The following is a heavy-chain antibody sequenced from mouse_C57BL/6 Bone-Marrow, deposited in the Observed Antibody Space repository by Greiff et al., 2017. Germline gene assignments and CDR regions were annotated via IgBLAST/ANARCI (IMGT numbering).Heavy chain of an antibody. Sequence: EVHLVASEGGLVQPGSSMTLSCTASGFTFSDYYMAWVRQVPEKGLEWVANITYDGSSTYYLDSLKSRFIISRENAKKILYLQMSSLKAEDTATYYCARVGSSYTFFCDYWGQGTTLTVSS. CDR3: ARVGSSYTFFCDY. V-gene: IGHV5-16*01. CDR1: GFTFSDYY. J-gene: IGHJ2*01. D-gene: IGHD1-1*01. CDR2: ITYDGSST.